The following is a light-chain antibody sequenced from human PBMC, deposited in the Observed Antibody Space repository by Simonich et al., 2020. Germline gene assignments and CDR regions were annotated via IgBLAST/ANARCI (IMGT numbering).Light chain of an antibody. V-gene: IGKV4-1*01. Sequence: DIVMTQSPDSLAVSLGERATINCKSIQSVLFSSNNQSYLAWYQQKPGQPPKLLIYWASTREAGVPDRFSGSGSGTDFTLTISSLQAEDVAVYCCQQYYSTPLDFGQGTKLEIK. J-gene: IGKJ2*01. CDR1: QSVLFSSNNQSY. CDR2: WAS. CDR3: QQYYSTPLD.